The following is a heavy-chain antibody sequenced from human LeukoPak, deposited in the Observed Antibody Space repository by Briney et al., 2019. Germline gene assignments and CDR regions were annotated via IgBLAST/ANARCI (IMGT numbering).Heavy chain of an antibody. CDR1: GFTFSRYN. V-gene: IGHV3-30-3*01. CDR3: AKDRSMTTVTPFDN. J-gene: IGHJ4*02. CDR2: ISYDGSNK. Sequence: PGRSLRLSCAASGFTFSRYNMHWVRQAPGKGLEWMAFISYDGSNKYYADSVKGRFTISRDNSKNTVYLQMNSLRAEDTAVYYCAKDRSMTTVTPFDNWGQGTLVAVSS. D-gene: IGHD4-17*01.